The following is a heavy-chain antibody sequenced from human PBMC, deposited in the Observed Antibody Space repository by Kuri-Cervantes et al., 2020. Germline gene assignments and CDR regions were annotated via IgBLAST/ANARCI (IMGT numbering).Heavy chain of an antibody. CDR1: GFTFSSYA. J-gene: IGHJ4*02. CDR3: ARVDFWSGV. D-gene: IGHD3-3*01. Sequence: GESLKISCAASGFTFSSYAMHWVRQAPGKGLEWVAVISYDGSNKYYADSVKGRFTISRDNSKNTLYLQMNSLRAEDTAVYYCARVDFWSGVWGQGTRVTVSS. CDR2: ISYDGSNK. V-gene: IGHV3-30-3*01.